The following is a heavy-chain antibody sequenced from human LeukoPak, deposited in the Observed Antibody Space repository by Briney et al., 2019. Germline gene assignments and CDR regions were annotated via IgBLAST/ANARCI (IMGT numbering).Heavy chain of an antibody. CDR3: ARAGPPTYDLWSGDENSFDI. CDR1: GFTLSDHL. CDR2: ITSRGTTI. Sequence: PGGSLRLSCAASGFTLSDHLLTWIRHAPGRALECIAYITSRGTTIHYAHSVKGRFTLSRDNAKNSLFLQMNNLGAEDTAVYYCARAGPPTYDLWSGDENSFDIWGQGTVVTVSS. J-gene: IGHJ3*02. V-gene: IGHV3-11*01. D-gene: IGHD3-3*01.